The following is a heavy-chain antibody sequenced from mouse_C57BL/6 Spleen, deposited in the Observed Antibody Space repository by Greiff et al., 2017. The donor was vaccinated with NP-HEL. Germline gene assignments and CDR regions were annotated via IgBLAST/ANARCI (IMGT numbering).Heavy chain of an antibody. CDR1: GFSLTSYG. V-gene: IGHV2-6-1*01. J-gene: IGHJ4*01. CDR3: ARHRNYYAMDY. CDR2: IWSDGST. Sequence: VKLVESGPGLVAPSQSLSITCTVSGFSLTSYGVHWVRQPPGKGLEWLVVIWSDGSTTNNTALKSRLSISKDKSKSQVFLKMNSLQTDDTAMYYCARHRNYYAMDYWGQGTSVTVSS.